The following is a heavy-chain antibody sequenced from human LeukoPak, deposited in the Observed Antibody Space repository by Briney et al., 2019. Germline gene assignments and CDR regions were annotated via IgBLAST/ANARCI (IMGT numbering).Heavy chain of an antibody. CDR1: GGSISSYY. D-gene: IGHD5-18*01. J-gene: IGHJ4*02. CDR3: ARLEYSYGCFDY. V-gene: IGHV4-59*08. Sequence: SETLSLTCTVSGGSISSYYWSWIRQPPGKGLEWIGYIYYSGSTNYNPSLKSRVTISVDTSKNQFSLKLSSVTAADTAVYYCARLEYSYGCFDYWGQGTLSPSPQ. CDR2: IYYSGST.